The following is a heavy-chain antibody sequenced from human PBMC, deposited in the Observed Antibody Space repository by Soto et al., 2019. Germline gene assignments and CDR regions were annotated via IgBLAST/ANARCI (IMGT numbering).Heavy chain of an antibody. CDR2: ISYDGSNK. V-gene: IGHV3-30*18. CDR3: AKDHLDRWELAQD. CDR1: GFTFSSYG. D-gene: IGHD1-26*01. Sequence: QVQLVESGGGVVQPGRSLRLSCAASGFTFSSYGMHWVRQAPGKGLEWVAVISYDGSNKYYADSVKGRFTISRDNSKNTLYLQMNSLRAEDTAVYYCAKDHLDRWELAQDWGQGTLVTVSS. J-gene: IGHJ4*02.